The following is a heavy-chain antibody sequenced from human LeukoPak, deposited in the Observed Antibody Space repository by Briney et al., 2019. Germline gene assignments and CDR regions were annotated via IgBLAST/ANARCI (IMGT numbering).Heavy chain of an antibody. Sequence: ASVKVSCKASGFPLSTYAIHWVRQAPGQSLEWVGWINAGNGKTEYAQKLHDRVTITMDTSASTADMELSSLRSEDTAVYYCARANIVATRYYFYGMDVWGKGTTVIVSS. D-gene: IGHD5-12*01. J-gene: IGHJ6*04. V-gene: IGHV1-3*01. CDR1: GFPLSTYA. CDR2: INAGNGKT. CDR3: ARANIVATRYYFYGMDV.